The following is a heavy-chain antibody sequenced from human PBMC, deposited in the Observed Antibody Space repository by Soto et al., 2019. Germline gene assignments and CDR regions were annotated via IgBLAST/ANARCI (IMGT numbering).Heavy chain of an antibody. V-gene: IGHV1-2*04. J-gene: IGHJ6*02. Sequence: GASVKASCKASGYTFTGYYMHWVRQAPGQGLEWMGWINPNSGGTNYAQKFQGWVTMTRDTSISTAYMELSRLRSDDTAVYYCAREGTATRVMDFWCQGITGTVSS. CDR1: GYTFTGYY. D-gene: IGHD1-1*01. CDR2: INPNSGGT. CDR3: AREGTATRVMDF.